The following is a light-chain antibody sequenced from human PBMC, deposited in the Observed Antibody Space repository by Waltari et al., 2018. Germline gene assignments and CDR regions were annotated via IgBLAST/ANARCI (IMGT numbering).Light chain of an antibody. CDR1: QYIGDY. CDR2: EAS. V-gene: IGKV3-11*01. CDR3: QNRRNWPLLT. J-gene: IGKJ4*01. Sequence: VLTQSPATLSLSPGDRAPLSCRASQYIGDYLAWYQQKPGQAPRLLMSEASNRATGVPDRFSASGSGTDFTLTVSSLEPEDVAVYYCQNRRNWPLLTFGGGTKVEIK.